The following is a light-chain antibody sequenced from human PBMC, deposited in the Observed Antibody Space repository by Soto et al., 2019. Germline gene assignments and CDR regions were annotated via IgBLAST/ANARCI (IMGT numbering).Light chain of an antibody. J-gene: IGKJ1*01. V-gene: IGKV3-11*01. CDR3: QQHSHWPPWT. CDR2: GAS. CDR1: QSVGTS. Sequence: DIVLTQSPATLSLSPGERASLSCRASQSVGTSLAWYQQKPGQAPRLLIHGASNRATGIPARFSGSGSGTDFTLTISNLEPEDFAVYYCQQHSHWPPWTFGQGTRVEI.